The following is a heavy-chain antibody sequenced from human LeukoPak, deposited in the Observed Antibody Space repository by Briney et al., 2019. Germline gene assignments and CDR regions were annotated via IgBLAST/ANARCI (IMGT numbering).Heavy chain of an antibody. CDR3: ARLGLTMNYDYVWGSYRYNTWFDP. J-gene: IGHJ5*02. CDR1: GGSISSYY. CDR2: IYYSGST. Sequence: SETLSLTCTVSGGSISSYYWSWIRQPPGKGLEWIGYIYYSGSTNYNPSLKSRATISVDTSKNQFSLKVSSVTAADTAVYYCARLGLTMNYDYVWGSYRYNTWFDPWGQGTLVTVSS. V-gene: IGHV4-59*08. D-gene: IGHD3-16*02.